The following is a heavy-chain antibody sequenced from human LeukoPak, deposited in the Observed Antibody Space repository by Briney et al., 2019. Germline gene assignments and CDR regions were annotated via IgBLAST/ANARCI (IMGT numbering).Heavy chain of an antibody. CDR3: AGMDV. CDR2: IIPIFGTA. CDR1: GYTFTGYY. Sequence: SVKVSCKASGYTFTGYYMHWVRQAPGQGLEWMGGIIPIFGTANYAQKFQGRVTITADESTSTAYMELSSLRSEDTAVYYCAGMDVWGQGTTVTVSS. V-gene: IGHV1-69*13. J-gene: IGHJ6*02.